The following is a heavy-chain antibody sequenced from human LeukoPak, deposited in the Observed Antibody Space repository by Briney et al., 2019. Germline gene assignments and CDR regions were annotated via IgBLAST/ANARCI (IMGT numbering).Heavy chain of an antibody. CDR2: MNPNSGNT. CDR3: ARRVHSSSWSSYFDY. Sequence: GASVKVSCKASGYIFTSYDINWVRQATGQGLEWTGWMNPNSGNTGYAQKFQGRVTMTRNTSISTAYMELSSLRSEDTAVYYCARRVHSSSWSSYFDYWGQETLVTVSS. D-gene: IGHD6-13*01. J-gene: IGHJ4*02. V-gene: IGHV1-8*01. CDR1: GYIFTSYD.